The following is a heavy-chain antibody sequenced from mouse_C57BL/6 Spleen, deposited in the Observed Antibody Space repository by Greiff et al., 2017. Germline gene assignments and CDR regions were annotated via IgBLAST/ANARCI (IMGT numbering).Heavy chain of an antibody. V-gene: IGHV1-72*01. D-gene: IGHD1-1*01. CDR3: ARYDYGSSRYAMDY. J-gene: IGHJ4*01. Sequence: QVQLQQPGAELVKPGASVKLSCKASGYTFTSYWMHWVKQRPGRGLEWIGRIDPNSGGTKYNEKFKSKATLTVDKPSSTAYMPLSSLTSEDSAVYYCARYDYGSSRYAMDYWGQGTSVTVSS. CDR2: IDPNSGGT. CDR1: GYTFTSYW.